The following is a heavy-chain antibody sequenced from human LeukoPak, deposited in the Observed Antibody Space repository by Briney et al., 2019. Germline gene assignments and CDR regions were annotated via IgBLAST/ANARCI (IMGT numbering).Heavy chain of an antibody. J-gene: IGHJ4*02. Sequence: GGSLRLSCAASGFTFSSYGMHWVRQAPGKGLEWVAVIWHDESNKYYADSVKGRFTISRDSSKNTLYLQMNSLRAEDTAVYYCAKGFRYGGSSLDYWGQGTLVTVSS. CDR3: AKGFRYGGSSLDY. CDR2: IWHDESNK. V-gene: IGHV3-33*06. CDR1: GFTFSSYG. D-gene: IGHD4-23*01.